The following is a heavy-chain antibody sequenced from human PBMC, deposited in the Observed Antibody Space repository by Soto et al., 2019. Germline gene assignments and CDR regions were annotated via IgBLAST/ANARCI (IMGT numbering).Heavy chain of an antibody. CDR1: GGSFSGYY. CDR2: INHSGST. D-gene: IGHD6-13*01. J-gene: IGHJ6*02. CDR3: ARGGRQQPSFLRFSNYYYGMDV. V-gene: IGHV4-34*01. Sequence: PSETLSLTCAVYGGSFSGYYWSWIRQPPGKGLEWIGEINHSGSTNYNPSLKSRVTISVDTSKNQFSLKLSSVTAADTAVYYCARGGRQQPSFLRFSNYYYGMDVWGQGTTVTVSS.